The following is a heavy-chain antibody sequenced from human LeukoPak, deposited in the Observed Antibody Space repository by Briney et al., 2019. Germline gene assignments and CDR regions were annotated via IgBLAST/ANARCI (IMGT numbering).Heavy chain of an antibody. V-gene: IGHV3-15*01. Sequence: GGSLRLSCAASGFTFNTAWMAWVRHAPGKGLEWVGRIRSKSDGGTTYYAAPVKGRFTISRDDSKNTLYLQMNSLKIEDTALYYCTKYFGLWGQGTWVPVPS. CDR1: GFTFNTAW. J-gene: IGHJ1*01. CDR3: TKYFGL. D-gene: IGHD2/OR15-2a*01. CDR2: IRSKSDGGTT.